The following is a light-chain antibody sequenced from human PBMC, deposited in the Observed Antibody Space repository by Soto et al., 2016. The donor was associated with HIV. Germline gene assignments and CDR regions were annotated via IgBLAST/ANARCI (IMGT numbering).Light chain of an antibody. V-gene: IGLV3-21*03. CDR3: QVWDSGSDHYV. Sequence: SYELTQPPSVSVAPGKTARITCGGDTIGSKGVYWYQQRPGQAPALVVYDDSDWPSGIPERFSGSNSGNTATLTISRVEAGDEADYYCQVWDSGSDHYVFGTGTRVTVL. CDR2: DDS. CDR1: TIGSKG. J-gene: IGLJ1*01.